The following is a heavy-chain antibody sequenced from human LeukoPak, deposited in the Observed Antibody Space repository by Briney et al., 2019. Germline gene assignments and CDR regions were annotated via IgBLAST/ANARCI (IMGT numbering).Heavy chain of an antibody. CDR1: GGSFSGYY. CDR3: ARGWKVAAASYYYYGMDV. D-gene: IGHD6-13*01. V-gene: IGHV4-34*01. CDR2: INHSGST. J-gene: IGHJ6*02. Sequence: SKTLSLTCAVYGGSFSGYYWSWIRQPPGKGLEWIGEINHSGSTNYNPSLKSRVTISVDTSKNQFSLKLSSVTAADTAVYYCARGWKVAAASYYYYGMDVWGQGTTVTVSS.